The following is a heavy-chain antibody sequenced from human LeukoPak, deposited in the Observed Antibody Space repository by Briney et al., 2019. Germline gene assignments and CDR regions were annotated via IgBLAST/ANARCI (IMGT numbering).Heavy chain of an antibody. D-gene: IGHD6-6*01. CDR2: IYYSGSS. CDR3: ARLRIAARPYYGMDV. V-gene: IGHV4-59*07. Sequence: SDTLSLTCTVAGGSISSYYWSWIRQPPGKGLEWIGNIYYSGSSNYNPSLKNRVTISLDTSKNQFSLKLSSVTAADTAVYYCARLRIAARPYYGMDVWGQGTTVTLSS. CDR1: GGSISSYY. J-gene: IGHJ6*02.